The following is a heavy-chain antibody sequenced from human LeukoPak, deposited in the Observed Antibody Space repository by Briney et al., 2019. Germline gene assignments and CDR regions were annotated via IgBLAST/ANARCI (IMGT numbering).Heavy chain of an antibody. CDR1: GFTFSNAW. V-gene: IGHV3-23*01. J-gene: IGHJ4*02. CDR2: ISGSGGST. Sequence: GGSLRLSCAASGFTFSNAWMSWVRQAPGKGLEWVSGISGSGGSTYYADSVKGRFTISRDNSKNTLYLQMNSLRAEDTAVYYCARVVPYYYGSGSYEPYYFDYWGQGTLVTVSS. D-gene: IGHD3-10*01. CDR3: ARVVPYYYGSGSYEPYYFDY.